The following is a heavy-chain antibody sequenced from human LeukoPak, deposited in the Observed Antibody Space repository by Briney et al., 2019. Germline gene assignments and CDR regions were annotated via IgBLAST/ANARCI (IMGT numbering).Heavy chain of an antibody. D-gene: IGHD6-19*01. CDR3: ARGRIAVAGTKNYFDY. Sequence: TETLSLTCTVSGGSISSYYWSWIRQPPGKGLEWIGDIYYSGSTNYNPSLKSRVTISVDTSKNQFSLKLSSVTAADTAVYYCARGRIAVAGTKNYFDYWGQGTLVTVSS. J-gene: IGHJ4*02. V-gene: IGHV4-59*01. CDR1: GGSISSYY. CDR2: IYYSGST.